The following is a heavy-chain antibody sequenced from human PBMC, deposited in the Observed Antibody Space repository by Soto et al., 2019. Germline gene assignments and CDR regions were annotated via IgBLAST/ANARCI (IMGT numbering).Heavy chain of an antibody. CDR2: ISYDGSNK. CDR1: GFTFSIYA. Sequence: GGSLRLSCAASGFTFSIYAMHWVRQAPGKGLEWVAVISYDGSNKYYADSVKGRFTISRDNSKNTLYLQMNSLRAEDTAVYYCARDPISDIRYYDSSGILDYWGQGTLFTVSS. J-gene: IGHJ4*02. D-gene: IGHD3-22*01. V-gene: IGHV3-30-3*01. CDR3: ARDPISDIRYYDSSGILDY.